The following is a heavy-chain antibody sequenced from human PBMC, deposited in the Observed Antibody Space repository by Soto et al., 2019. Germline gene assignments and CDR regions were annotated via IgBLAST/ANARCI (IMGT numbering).Heavy chain of an antibody. CDR2: ISYDGSNK. J-gene: IGHJ1*01. V-gene: IGHV3-30*18. CDR3: AKKRRDYGDHAEYFQH. Sequence: GGSLRLSCAASGFTFSSYGMHWVRQAPGKGLEWVAVISYDGSNKYYADSVKGRFTISRDNSKNTLYLQMNSLRAEDTAVYYCAKKRRDYGDHAEYFQHWGQGTLVTVSS. D-gene: IGHD4-17*01. CDR1: GFTFSSYG.